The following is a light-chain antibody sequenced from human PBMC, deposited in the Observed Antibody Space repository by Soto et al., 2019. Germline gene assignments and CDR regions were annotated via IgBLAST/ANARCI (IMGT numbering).Light chain of an antibody. CDR2: DVS. CDR3: NSYISSGNYV. J-gene: IGLJ1*01. CDR1: SSDVGDYNY. V-gene: IGLV2-14*01. Sequence: QSALTQPASVSGSPGQSITISCTGTSSDVGDYNYVSWYQQHPDKAPKVIIYDVSNRPSGVSNRFSGSKSGNTASLTISGLQAEDEADYYCNSYISSGNYVFGTGTKLTVL.